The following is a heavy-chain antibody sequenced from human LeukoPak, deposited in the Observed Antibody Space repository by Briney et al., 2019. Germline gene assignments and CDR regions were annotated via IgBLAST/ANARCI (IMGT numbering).Heavy chain of an antibody. V-gene: IGHV4-38-2*02. Sequence: PSETLSLTCTVSGYSISSGYYWGWIRQPPGKGLEWIGSIYHSGSTYYNPSLKSRVTISVDTSKNQFSLKLSSVTAADTAVYYCAGVRRWLPRANWFDPWGQGTLVIVSS. J-gene: IGHJ5*02. CDR1: GYSISSGYY. CDR3: AGVRRWLPRANWFDP. CDR2: IYHSGST. D-gene: IGHD5-12*01.